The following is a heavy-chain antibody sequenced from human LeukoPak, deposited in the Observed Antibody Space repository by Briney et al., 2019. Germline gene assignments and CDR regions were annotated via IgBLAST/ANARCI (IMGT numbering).Heavy chain of an antibody. CDR2: ISSSASTI. CDR1: GLTFSSYE. V-gene: IGHV3-48*03. CDR3: ARDTHNYYGSGSYYNLMNDQDYGMDV. Sequence: GGSLRLSCAASGLTFSSYEMNWVRQAPGKGLEWVSYISSSASTIYYADPVKGRFTISRDNAKNSLYLQMNSLRAEDTAVYYCARDTHNYYGSGSYYNLMNDQDYGMDVWGQGTTVTVSS. D-gene: IGHD3-10*01. J-gene: IGHJ6*02.